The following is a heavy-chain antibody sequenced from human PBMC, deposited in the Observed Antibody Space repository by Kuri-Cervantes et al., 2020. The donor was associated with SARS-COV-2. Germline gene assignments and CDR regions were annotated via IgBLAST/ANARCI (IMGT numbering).Heavy chain of an antibody. CDR2: IRSSSII. J-gene: IGHJ6*02. CDR1: GFTFGSYD. CDR3: ARVDPRTDAYNHYYYGMDV. Sequence: GESLKISCAASGFTFGSYDMNWVRQAPGKGLEWVSYIRSSSIIYYADSVKGRFTVSRDNVKNSLYLQMNSLRAEDTAVYFCARVDPRTDAYNHYYYGMDVWGQGTTVTVSS. D-gene: IGHD5-24*01. V-gene: IGHV3-48*01.